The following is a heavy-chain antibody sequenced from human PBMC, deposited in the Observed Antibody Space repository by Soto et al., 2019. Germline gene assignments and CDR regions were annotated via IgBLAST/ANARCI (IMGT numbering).Heavy chain of an antibody. CDR2: IRSEANSYAT. Sequence: GGSLRLSCAASGFTFSGSAMHWVRQASGKGLEWVGRIRSEANSYATAYAPSLKGRFNISSDDSKNTSYLQMDSLKTEDTAVEYCTRPFYYYDSSDYYPDLAPDCYGMDVWGQGTTVTVSS. V-gene: IGHV3-73*01. J-gene: IGHJ6*02. D-gene: IGHD3-22*01. CDR1: GFTFSGSA. CDR3: TRPFYYYDSSDYYPDLAPDCYGMDV.